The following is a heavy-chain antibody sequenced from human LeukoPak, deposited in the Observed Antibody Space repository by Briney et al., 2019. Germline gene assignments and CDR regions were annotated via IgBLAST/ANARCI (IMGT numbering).Heavy chain of an antibody. Sequence: SETLSLTCTVSGGSISSYYWSWIRQPPGKGLEWIEYIYYSGSTNYNPSLKSRVTISVDTSKNQFSLKLSSVTAADTAVYYCARLRARPYYFDYWGQGTLVTVS. CDR2: IYYSGST. J-gene: IGHJ4*02. CDR1: GGSISSYY. CDR3: ARLRARPYYFDY. D-gene: IGHD6-6*01. V-gene: IGHV4-59*08.